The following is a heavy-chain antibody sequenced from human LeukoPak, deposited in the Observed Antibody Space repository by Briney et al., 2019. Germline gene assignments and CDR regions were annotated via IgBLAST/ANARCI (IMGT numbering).Heavy chain of an antibody. CDR1: GFTFSTYT. V-gene: IGHV3-30*04. D-gene: IGHD3-10*01. Sequence: GRSLRLSCAASGFTFSTYTMHWVRQAPGKGLEWVAVISYDGSLKYYADSVKGRFTISRDNPKNTVFLQMNSLRAEDTAVYYCARGDYYGSGSYWYYFDYWGQGTLVTVSS. CDR3: ARGDYYGSGSYWYYFDY. CDR2: ISYDGSLK. J-gene: IGHJ4*02.